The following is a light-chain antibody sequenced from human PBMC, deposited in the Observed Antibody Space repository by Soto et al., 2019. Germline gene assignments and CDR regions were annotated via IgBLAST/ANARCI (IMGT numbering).Light chain of an antibody. V-gene: IGKV1-39*01. CDR2: AAS. CDR3: QQSYSTPGT. Sequence: DIRMTQSPSSLSASVGDRVTITCRASQSISSYLNWYQQKPGKAPKLLIYAASSLQSGVPSRFSGSGSGTDFTLTISSLQPEDFATYYCQQSYSTPGTFGQGTKVDNK. CDR1: QSISSY. J-gene: IGKJ1*01.